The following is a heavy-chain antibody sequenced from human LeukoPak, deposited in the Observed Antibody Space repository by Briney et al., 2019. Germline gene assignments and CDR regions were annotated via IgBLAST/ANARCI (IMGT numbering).Heavy chain of an antibody. CDR1: GYTFTGYY. CDR2: INPNTGGT. V-gene: IGHV1-2*02. CDR3: ARDGPTSIDY. Sequence: ASVKVSCKASGYTFTGYYMHWMRLAPGQGLEWVGWINPNTGGTNSAQKFQGRVIMTRATSISTVYMELSRLKSDDTAVYYCARDGPTSIDYWGQGTLVTVSS. J-gene: IGHJ4*02.